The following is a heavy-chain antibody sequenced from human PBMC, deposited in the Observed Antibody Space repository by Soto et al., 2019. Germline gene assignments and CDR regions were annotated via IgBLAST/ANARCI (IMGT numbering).Heavy chain of an antibody. V-gene: IGHV3-74*03. CDR1: VFTFSCYW. CDR2: ISYDGTET. CDR3: ARGSEAYYYYYGMDV. J-gene: IGHJ6*02. Sequence: GESLRLSCAASVFTFSCYWMRWVRQAPGKGLVWVSHISYDGTETTYADSVKGRFTISRDNPKSTLYLQMNSVRAEDTGVYYCARGSEAYYYYYGMDVWGQGTTVTVSS.